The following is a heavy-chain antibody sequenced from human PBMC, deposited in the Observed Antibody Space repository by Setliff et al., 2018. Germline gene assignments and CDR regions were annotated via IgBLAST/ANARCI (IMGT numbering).Heavy chain of an antibody. J-gene: IGHJ3*01. CDR3: ARFGGSCSSSSCYASDL. CDR1: GYSFTVFG. D-gene: IGHD2-2*01. CDR2: ISPYYGST. Sequence: ASVKVSCKTSGYSFTVFGISWVRQAPGQGLEWMGWISPYYGSTNYAQKFQGRVTMTTDTSTGTGYMELRSLRSDDTAVYFCARFGGSCSSSSCYASDLWGQGTRVTVS. V-gene: IGHV1-18*01.